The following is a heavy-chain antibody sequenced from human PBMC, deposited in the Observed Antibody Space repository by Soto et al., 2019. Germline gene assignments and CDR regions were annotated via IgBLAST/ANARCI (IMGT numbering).Heavy chain of an antibody. CDR2: IYYSGSA. J-gene: IGHJ4*02. CDR3: ARYNAASGTYYFEF. V-gene: IGHV4-59*12. CDR1: GGSISSYY. Sequence: PSETPSLTCTVSGGSISSYYWSWIRQPPGKGLEWIGYIYYSGSANYNPSLKSRVTISVDISKSQFSLRLTSVTAADTAVYYCARYNAASGTYYFEFWGQGALVTVSS. D-gene: IGHD6-13*01.